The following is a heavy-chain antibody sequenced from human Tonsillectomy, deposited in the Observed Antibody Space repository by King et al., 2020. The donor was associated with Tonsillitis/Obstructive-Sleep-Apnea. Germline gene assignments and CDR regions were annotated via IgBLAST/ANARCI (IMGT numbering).Heavy chain of an antibody. D-gene: IGHD2-2*01. CDR3: TTVRSPAAFFDS. Sequence: VQLVESGGGLVKPGGSLRLSCAASGFTFRNAWMSWVRQAPGNGLEWVGRIKSKTDGGTTDYAAPGKGRFTISRDDSKTTLFLHMNSLETEDTAMFYCTTVRSPAAFFDSWGPGTLVTVSS. CDR1: GFTFRNAW. V-gene: IGHV3-15*01. CDR2: IKSKTDGGTT. J-gene: IGHJ4*02.